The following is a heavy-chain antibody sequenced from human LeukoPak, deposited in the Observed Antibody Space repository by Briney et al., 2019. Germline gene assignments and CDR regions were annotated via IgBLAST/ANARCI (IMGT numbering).Heavy chain of an antibody. V-gene: IGHV1-8*03. Sequence: PWGSVSVSCTASGYTFTSYDISWVRQAPGQGREWMGWMNPNSGNTDYAQKLKGRVTITTNTSISTAYMELTSLRSEDTAVYYCATVRSSSGGGGSYYYYYYMDVWGKGTTVTVSS. J-gene: IGHJ6*03. CDR2: MNPNSGNT. D-gene: IGHD6-13*01. CDR3: ATVRSSSGGGGSYYYYYYMDV. CDR1: GYTFTSYD.